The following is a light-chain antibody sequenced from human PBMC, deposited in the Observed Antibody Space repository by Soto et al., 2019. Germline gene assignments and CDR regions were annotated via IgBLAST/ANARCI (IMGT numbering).Light chain of an antibody. CDR1: QSVRSSY. CDR2: GAT. V-gene: IGKV3-20*01. J-gene: IGKJ1*01. CDR3: QQYGSSIWT. Sequence: EIGLTQSLGTLSLSPGERATLSCRASQSVRSSYLAWYQHKFGQAPRLLIYGATDRATGIPDRFSGSGSGTDFTLTISRLEPEDFAVYYCQQYGSSIWTFGQGTKVDIK.